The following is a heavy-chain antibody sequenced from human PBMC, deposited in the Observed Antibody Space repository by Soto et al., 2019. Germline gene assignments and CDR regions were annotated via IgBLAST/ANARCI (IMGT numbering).Heavy chain of an antibody. J-gene: IGHJ6*02. CDR1: GYTFTSYG. CDR2: INPISGGI. Sequence: ASVKVSCKASGYTFTSYGISWLRQAPGQGLEWMGWINPISGGINFAQKFQGRVTMTRDTSISTAYMELSRLRSDDTVVYYCARDLRIVVGPSATQFLYGMDMWGQGTTVKVSS. V-gene: IGHV1-2*02. D-gene: IGHD2-2*01. CDR3: ARDLRIVVGPSATQFLYGMDM.